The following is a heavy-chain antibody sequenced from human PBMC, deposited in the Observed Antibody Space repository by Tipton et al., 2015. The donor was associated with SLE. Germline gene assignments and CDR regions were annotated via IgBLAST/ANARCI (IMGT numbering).Heavy chain of an antibody. CDR3: ARGGVGGYDYFDY. D-gene: IGHD5-12*01. Sequence: TLSLTCTVSGGSISSGSYYWSWIRQLPGKGLEWIGYISNGGSTNYRPSLRSRVTMSEGTSKNQFSLHLTSVTAADTAVYYCARGGVGGYDYFDYWGQGTLVTVSS. CDR1: GGSISSGSYY. J-gene: IGHJ4*02. CDR2: ISNGGST. V-gene: IGHV4-31*03.